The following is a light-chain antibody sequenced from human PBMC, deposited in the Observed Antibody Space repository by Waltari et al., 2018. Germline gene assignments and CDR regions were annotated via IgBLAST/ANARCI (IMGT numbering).Light chain of an antibody. CDR1: QSISSY. CDR3: QQRVSWPPLT. CDR2: DAS. J-gene: IGKJ4*01. V-gene: IGKV3-11*01. Sequence: EIVLTQSPATLSLSPGERATLSCRASQSISSYLAWYQQKPGQAPRLLIYDASNRATGIPVRFSGSVSGTDFTLTISSLEPEDFAVYYCQQRVSWPPLTFGGGTKVEIK.